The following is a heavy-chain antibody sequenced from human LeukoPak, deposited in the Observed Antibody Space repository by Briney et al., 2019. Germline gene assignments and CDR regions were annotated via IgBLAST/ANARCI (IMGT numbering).Heavy chain of an antibody. CDR1: GYTLTELS. J-gene: IGHJ5*02. CDR3: ARNLGCSSTSCYKPFESP. CDR2: FDPEDGET. D-gene: IGHD2-2*02. V-gene: IGHV1-24*01. Sequence: GASVKVSCKVSGYTLTELSMHWVRQAPGKGLEWMGGFDPEDGETIYAQKFQGRVTMTEDTSTDTAYMELSRLRSDDTAVYYCARNLGCSSTSCYKPFESPWGQGTLVTVSS.